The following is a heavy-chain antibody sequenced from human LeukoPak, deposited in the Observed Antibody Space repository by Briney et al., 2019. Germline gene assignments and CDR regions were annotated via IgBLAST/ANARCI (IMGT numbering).Heavy chain of an antibody. Sequence: ASVKVSCKTSGYTFTGYHMHWVRQAPGQGLEWMGWINPNNGGTNYAQKLQGRVTMTRDTSIGTAYMELSSLRYDDTAVYYCGLVTSGNWWFVPWGQGTLVTVSS. D-gene: IGHD2-21*02. J-gene: IGHJ5*02. V-gene: IGHV1-2*02. CDR3: GLVTSGNWWFVP. CDR1: GYTFTGYH. CDR2: INPNNGGT.